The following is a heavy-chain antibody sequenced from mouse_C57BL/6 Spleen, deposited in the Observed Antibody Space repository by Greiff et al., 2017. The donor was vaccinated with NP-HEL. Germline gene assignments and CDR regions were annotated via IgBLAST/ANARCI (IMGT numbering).Heavy chain of an antibody. CDR2: IDPEDGDT. Sequence: VQLKQSGAELVRPGASVKLSCTASGFNIKDYYMHWVKQRPEQGLEWIGRIDPEDGDTEYAPKFQGKATMTADTSSNTAYLQLSSLTSEDTAVYYCTKDYYGSPFAYWGQGTLVTVSA. V-gene: IGHV14-1*01. J-gene: IGHJ3*01. D-gene: IGHD1-1*01. CDR1: GFNIKDYY. CDR3: TKDYYGSPFAY.